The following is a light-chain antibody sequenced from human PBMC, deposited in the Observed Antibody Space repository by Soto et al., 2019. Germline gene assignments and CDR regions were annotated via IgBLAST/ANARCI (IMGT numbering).Light chain of an antibody. V-gene: IGKV3-11*01. CDR2: DAA. CDR3: QQRANLWT. Sequence: EIVLTQSPATLSLSPGERATVSCRASQSVYGLLAWFQQKPGQVPRLLIYDAATRATGIPARFSGRGYGTDFTLTISSLQPEAFAVYFCQQRANLWTFGQGTRVQIK. CDR1: QSVYGL. J-gene: IGKJ1*01.